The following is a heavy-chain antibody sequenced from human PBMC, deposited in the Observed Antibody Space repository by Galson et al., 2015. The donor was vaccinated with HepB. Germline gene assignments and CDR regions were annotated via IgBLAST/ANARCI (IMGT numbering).Heavy chain of an antibody. CDR3: ARDRVLRSLGYWYFDL. V-gene: IGHV3-74*01. CDR1: GFTFSSYL. Sequence: SLRLSCAASGFTFSSYLMHWVRQAPGKGLAWVSRIYSVGISINYANSVKGRFTISRDNFKKMVYLQMNSLRAEDTAVYYCARDRVLRSLGYWYFDLWGRGTLVTVSS. D-gene: IGHD4-17*01. J-gene: IGHJ2*01. CDR2: IYSVGISI.